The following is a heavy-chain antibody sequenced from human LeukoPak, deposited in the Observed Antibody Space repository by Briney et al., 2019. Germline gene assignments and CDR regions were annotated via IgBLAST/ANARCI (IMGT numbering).Heavy chain of an antibody. CDR1: RYTFTNYV. J-gene: IGHJ4*02. D-gene: IGHD3-22*01. CDR2: ISAYNGDT. V-gene: IGHV1-18*01. CDR3: ASDNHYYYLY. Sequence: GAPVNLSCKPSRYTFTNYVISWLRQAPRQALKCMRGISAYNGDTKYAQNRQGRVTITTNTSTSTAYMELRNVRSDDTDVHYCASDNHYYYLYWGQGTLVTVSS.